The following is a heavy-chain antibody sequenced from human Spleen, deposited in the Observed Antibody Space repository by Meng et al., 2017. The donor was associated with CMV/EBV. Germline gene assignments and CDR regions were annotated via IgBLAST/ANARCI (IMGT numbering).Heavy chain of an antibody. CDR1: FTFSSYS. CDR2: ISSSSSYI. CDR3: ARETWEVVPAVANWFDP. Sequence: FTFSSYSMNWVRKDPGKGLEWVSSISSSSSYIYYADSVKGRFTISRDNAKNSLYLQMNSLRAEDTAVYYCARETWEVVPAVANWFDPWGQGTLVTVSS. V-gene: IGHV3-21*01. J-gene: IGHJ5*02. D-gene: IGHD2-2*01.